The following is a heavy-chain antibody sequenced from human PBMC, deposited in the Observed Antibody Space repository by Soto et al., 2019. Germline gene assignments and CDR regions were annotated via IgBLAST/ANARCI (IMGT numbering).Heavy chain of an antibody. V-gene: IGHV1-69*13. CDR3: ARERYYYDSSGHPNKGMDV. D-gene: IGHD3-22*01. J-gene: IGHJ6*02. Sequence: EASVKVSCKASGCTFSSYAISWVRQAPGQGLEWMGGIIPIFGTANYAQKFQGRVTITADEFTSTAYMELSSLRSEDTAVYYCARERYYYDSSGHPNKGMDVWGQGTTVTVSS. CDR2: IIPIFGTA. CDR1: GCTFSSYA.